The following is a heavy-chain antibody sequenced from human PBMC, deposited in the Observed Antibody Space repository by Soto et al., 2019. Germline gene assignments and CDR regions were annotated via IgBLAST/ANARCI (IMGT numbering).Heavy chain of an antibody. J-gene: IGHJ3*02. D-gene: IGHD4-17*01. CDR1: GYSFTGYY. Sequence: ASVKVSCKASGYSFTGYYMHWVRQAPGQGLEWMGWINPNSGGTNYAQKFQGWVTMTRDTSISTAYMELSRLRSDDTAVYYCARVATVTIHDAFDIWDQETMVTVSS. V-gene: IGHV1-2*04. CDR2: INPNSGGT. CDR3: ARVATVTIHDAFDI.